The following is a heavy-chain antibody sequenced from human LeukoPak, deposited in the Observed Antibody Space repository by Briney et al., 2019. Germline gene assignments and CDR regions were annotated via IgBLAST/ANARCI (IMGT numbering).Heavy chain of an antibody. Sequence: GGSLRLSCAASGFTFSSYAMHWVRQAPGKGLEYVSAISSNGGSTYYANSVKGRFTISRDNSKNTPYLQMGSLRAEDMAVYYCARAHYYDSSGYYYYGMDVWGQGTTVTVSS. CDR1: GFTFSSYA. D-gene: IGHD3-22*01. V-gene: IGHV3-64*01. J-gene: IGHJ6*02. CDR3: ARAHYYDSSGYYYYGMDV. CDR2: ISSNGGST.